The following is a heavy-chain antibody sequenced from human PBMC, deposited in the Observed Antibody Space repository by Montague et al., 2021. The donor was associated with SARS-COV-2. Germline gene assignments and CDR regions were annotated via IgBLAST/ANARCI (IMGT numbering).Heavy chain of an antibody. V-gene: IGHV4-31*03. J-gene: IGHJ6*03. CDR1: GGSISSGGYE. CDR3: ARVGIVVVPAAIVTLSYYYYMDV. CDR2: IYYSGST. D-gene: IGHD2-2*02. Sequence: TLSLTCTVSGGSISSGGYEWGWIRQHPGKGLEWIGYIYYSGSTYYNPSLKSRVTISVDTSKNQFSLKLSSVTAADTAVYYCARVGIVVVPAAIVTLSYYYYMDVWGKGTTVTVSS.